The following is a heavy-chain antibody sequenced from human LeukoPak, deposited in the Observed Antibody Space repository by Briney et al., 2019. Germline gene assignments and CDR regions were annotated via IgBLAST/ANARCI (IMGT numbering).Heavy chain of an antibody. CDR3: ASGWGYSPDISGYSDY. CDR2: INPNSGGT. D-gene: IGHD3-22*01. J-gene: IGHJ4*02. Sequence: GASVKVSCKASGYTFTGYYMHWVRQAPGQGLEWMGWINPNSGGTNYAQKFQGRVTMTRDTSISTAYMELSRLRSDDTAVYYCASGWGYSPDISGYSDYWGQGTLVTVSS. V-gene: IGHV1-2*02. CDR1: GYTFTGYY.